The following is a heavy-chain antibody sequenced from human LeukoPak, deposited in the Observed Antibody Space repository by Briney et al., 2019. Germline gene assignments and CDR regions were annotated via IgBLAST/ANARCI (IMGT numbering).Heavy chain of an antibody. CDR3: ARDRRDSSSWYRDEGYYFDY. Sequence: GGSLRLSCAASGYTVSSNYMSWARQAPGKGLEWVSVIYSGGSTYYADSVKGRFTISRDNSKNTLYLQMNSLRAEDTAVYYCARDRRDSSSWYRDEGYYFDYWGQGTLVTVSS. J-gene: IGHJ4*02. V-gene: IGHV3-53*01. CDR1: GYTVSSNY. CDR2: IYSGGST. D-gene: IGHD6-13*01.